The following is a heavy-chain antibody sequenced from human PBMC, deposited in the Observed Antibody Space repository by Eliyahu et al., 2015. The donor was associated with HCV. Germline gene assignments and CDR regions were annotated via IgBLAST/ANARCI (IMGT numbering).Heavy chain of an antibody. D-gene: IGHD6-13*01. CDR3: ARGLGRMAAGRSSFDY. V-gene: IGHV4-34*01. CDR2: INHSGST. CDR1: GGSFSGYY. Sequence: QQWGAGLLKPSETLSLTCAVYGGSFSGYYWSWIRQPPGKGLEWIGEINHSGSTNYNPSLKSRVTISVDTSKNQFSLKLSSVTAADTAVYYCARGLGRMAAGRSSFDYWGQGTLVTVSS. J-gene: IGHJ4*02.